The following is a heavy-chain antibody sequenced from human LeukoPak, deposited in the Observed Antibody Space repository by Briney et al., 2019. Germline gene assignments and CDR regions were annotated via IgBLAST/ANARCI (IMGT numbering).Heavy chain of an antibody. D-gene: IGHD3-10*01. Sequence: GGSLRLSCAASGFTVSSNYMRWVRQAPGKGLEWVAVIYSGGSTYYSDSVEGRFTISRDNSKNTLYLRMNSLRAEDTAVYYCAISTPMVRGGARYYYYGMDVWSQGTTVTVSS. J-gene: IGHJ6*02. CDR1: GFTVSSNY. CDR3: AISTPMVRGGARYYYYGMDV. V-gene: IGHV3-66*01. CDR2: IYSGGST.